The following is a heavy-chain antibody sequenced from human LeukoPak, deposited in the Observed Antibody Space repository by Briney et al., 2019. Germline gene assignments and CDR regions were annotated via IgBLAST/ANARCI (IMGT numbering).Heavy chain of an antibody. CDR1: GDSVSSTNYY. Sequence: SETLSLTCVVSGDSVSSTNYYWGWIRQPPGKGLEWIGYIYYIGSTYYNPSLKSRVTISVDRSKNQFSLKLSSVTAADTAVYYCARRGSYSPYFDYWGQGTLVTVSS. CDR3: ARRGSYSPYFDY. CDR2: IYYIGST. V-gene: IGHV4-61*05. J-gene: IGHJ4*02. D-gene: IGHD1-26*01.